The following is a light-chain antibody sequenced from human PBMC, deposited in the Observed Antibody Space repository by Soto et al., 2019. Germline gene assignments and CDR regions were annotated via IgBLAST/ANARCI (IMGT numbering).Light chain of an antibody. V-gene: IGKV3-11*01. Sequence: EIVMTQSPATLSLSPGERATLSCRASQSVSTYLAWYQQKPGQPPRLLIYDVSNRATGIPSGFSGSGSGTDFTLTISSLEPEDFAVYYCQQRYTFGQGTKLEIK. CDR1: QSVSTY. CDR3: QQRYT. J-gene: IGKJ2*01. CDR2: DVS.